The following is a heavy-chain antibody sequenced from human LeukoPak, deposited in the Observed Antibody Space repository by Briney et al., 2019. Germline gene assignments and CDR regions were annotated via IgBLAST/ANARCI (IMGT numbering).Heavy chain of an antibody. CDR3: ARALSAYYYDSSGPWDY. D-gene: IGHD3-22*01. J-gene: IGHJ4*02. Sequence: GGSLRLSCAASGFTFSSYWMSWVRQAPGKGLEWVANIKQDGSEKYYVDSVKGRFTISRDNAKNSLYLQMNSLRAEDTAVYYCARALSAYYYDSSGPWDYWGQGTLVTVSS. CDR1: GFTFSSYW. V-gene: IGHV3-7*01. CDR2: IKQDGSEK.